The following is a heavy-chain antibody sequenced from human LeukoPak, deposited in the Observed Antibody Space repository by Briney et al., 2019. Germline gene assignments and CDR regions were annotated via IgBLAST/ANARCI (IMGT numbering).Heavy chain of an antibody. CDR1: GDSISSSSSSYY. V-gene: IGHV4-31*03. J-gene: IGHJ4*02. CDR2: IYYSGSS. CDR3: ARNRDGYNSFDY. D-gene: IGHD5-24*01. Sequence: PSETLSLTCSVSGDSISSSSSSYYWGWIRQPPGKGLEWIGYIYYSGSSYYNPSLRSRVTISVDTSKNHFSLKLSSVTAADTAVYYCARNRDGYNSFDYWGQGTLVTVSS.